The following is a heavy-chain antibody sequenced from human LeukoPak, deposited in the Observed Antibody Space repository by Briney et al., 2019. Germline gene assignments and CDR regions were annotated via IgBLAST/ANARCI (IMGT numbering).Heavy chain of an antibody. D-gene: IGHD3-3*01. CDR2: IYYSGSI. Sequence: PSETLSLTCTVSGGSISSHYWSWIRQPPGKGLEWIGYIYYSGSINYNPPLKSRVTISVDTSKNQFSLKLSSVTAADTAVYYCARLLNYDFWSGYGPDYFDYWGQGTLVTVSS. CDR1: GGSISSHY. V-gene: IGHV4-59*11. CDR3: ARLLNYDFWSGYGPDYFDY. J-gene: IGHJ4*02.